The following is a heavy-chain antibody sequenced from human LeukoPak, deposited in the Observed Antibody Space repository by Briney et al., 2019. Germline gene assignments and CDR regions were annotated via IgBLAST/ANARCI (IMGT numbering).Heavy chain of an antibody. D-gene: IGHD6-19*01. J-gene: IGHJ4*02. CDR1: GYTFTGYY. Sequence: GASVTVSCKASGYTFTGYYMHWVRQAPGQGLEWMGWINPNSGGTNYAQKFQGWVTMTRDTSISTAYMELSRLRSDDTAVYYCAAAGSGWYQSFDYWGQGTLATVSS. V-gene: IGHV1-2*04. CDR3: AAAGSGWYQSFDY. CDR2: INPNSGGT.